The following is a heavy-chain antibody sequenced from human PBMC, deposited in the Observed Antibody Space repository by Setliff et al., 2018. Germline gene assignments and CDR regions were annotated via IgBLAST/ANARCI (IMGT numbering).Heavy chain of an antibody. CDR2: INHSGST. J-gene: IGHJ4*02. Sequence: PSETLSLTCAVYGGSFSGYYWSWIRQSPGKGLEWIGEINHSGSTNYNPSLKSRVTISVDTSNNQFSLKLSSVTAADTAVYYCAGDSSGYKPFDYWGQGTLVTVSS. CDR1: GGSFSGYY. D-gene: IGHD3-22*01. CDR3: AGDSSGYKPFDY. V-gene: IGHV4-34*01.